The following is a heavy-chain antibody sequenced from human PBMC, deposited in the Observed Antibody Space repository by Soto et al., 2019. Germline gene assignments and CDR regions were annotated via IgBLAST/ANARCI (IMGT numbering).Heavy chain of an antibody. J-gene: IGHJ4*02. CDR1: GFTFSSYG. CDR2: ISYDGSNK. V-gene: IGHV3-30*03. D-gene: IGHD5-18*01. Sequence: GGSLRLSCAASGFTFSSYGMHWVRQAPGKGLEWVAVISYDGSNKYYADSVKGRFTISRDNAKNSMYLQMNSLRVEDTAVYYCATDWGYSYGHAFDSWGQGILVTVSS. CDR3: ATDWGYSYGHAFDS.